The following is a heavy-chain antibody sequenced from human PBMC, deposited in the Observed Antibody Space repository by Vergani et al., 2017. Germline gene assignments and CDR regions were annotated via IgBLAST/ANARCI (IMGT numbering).Heavy chain of an antibody. D-gene: IGHD1-7*01. CDR3: AKASSVSAGELSYYYYLDV. CDR2: SSNDGTKK. CDR1: GFTFNTST. V-gene: IGHV3-30*04. J-gene: IGHJ6*03. Sequence: QVQLVETGGGVVQPGGSLRLSCVVSGFTFNTSTTHWVCQPPGKGLEWVAVSSNDGTKKFYVDSVKGRFTISRDNSKNKLYLEMNSLKAEDTATYYCAKASSVSAGELSYYYYLDVWGKGTTVTVAS.